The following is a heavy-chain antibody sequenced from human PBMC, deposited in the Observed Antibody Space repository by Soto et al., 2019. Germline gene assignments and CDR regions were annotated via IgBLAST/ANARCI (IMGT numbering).Heavy chain of an antibody. CDR2: IYYSGST. J-gene: IGHJ4*02. Sequence: SETLSLTCTVSGGSISSYYWSWIRQPPGKGLEWIGYIYYSGSTNYNPSLKSRVTISVDTSKNQFSLKLSSVTAADTAVYYCARGSYCSSTSCSTHFDYWGQGTLVTVSS. V-gene: IGHV4-59*01. CDR3: ARGSYCSSTSCSTHFDY. D-gene: IGHD2-2*01. CDR1: GGSISSYY.